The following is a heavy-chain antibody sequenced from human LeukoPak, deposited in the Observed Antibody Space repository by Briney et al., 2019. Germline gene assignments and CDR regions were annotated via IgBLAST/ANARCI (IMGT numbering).Heavy chain of an antibody. D-gene: IGHD6-6*01. Sequence: GGSLRLSCAASGFTFSSYWMSWVRQAPGKGLEWVANIKQDGSEKYYVDSVKGRFTISRDNAKNSLYLQMNSLRAEDTAVYYCAREKYSSSSGAFDIWGQGTMVTVSS. CDR2: IKQDGSEK. J-gene: IGHJ3*02. CDR1: GFTFSSYW. CDR3: AREKYSSSSGAFDI. V-gene: IGHV3-7*01.